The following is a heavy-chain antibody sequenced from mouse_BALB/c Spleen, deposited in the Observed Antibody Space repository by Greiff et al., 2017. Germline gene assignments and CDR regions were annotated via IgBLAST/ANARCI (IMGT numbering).Heavy chain of an antibody. J-gene: IGHJ1*01. CDR2: ISSGGSYT. CDR3: AREVNYYDYVYWYFDV. Sequence: EVKVVESGGGLVKPGGSLKLSCAASGFTFSSYAMSWVRQSPEKRLEWVAEISSGGSYTYYPDTVTGRFTISRDNAKNTLYLEMSSLRSEDTAMYYCAREVNYYDYVYWYFDVWGAGTTVTVSS. V-gene: IGHV5-9-4*01. CDR1: GFTFSSYA. D-gene: IGHD2-4*01.